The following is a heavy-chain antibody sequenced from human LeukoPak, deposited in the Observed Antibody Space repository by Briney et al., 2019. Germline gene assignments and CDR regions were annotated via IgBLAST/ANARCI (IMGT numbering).Heavy chain of an antibody. CDR2: IYHSGST. J-gene: IGHJ4*02. Sequence: SETLSLTCTVSGYSISSGYYWGWIRQPPGKGLEWIGSIYHSGSTYYNPSLKSRVTISVDTSKNQFSLKLSSVTAADTAVYYCARDHHWFGGDQNLGEFDYWGQGTLVTVSS. V-gene: IGHV4-38-2*02. D-gene: IGHD3-10*01. CDR1: GYSISSGYY. CDR3: ARDHHWFGGDQNLGEFDY.